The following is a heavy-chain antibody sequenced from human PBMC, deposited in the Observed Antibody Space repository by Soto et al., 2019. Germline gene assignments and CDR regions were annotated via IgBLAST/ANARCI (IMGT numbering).Heavy chain of an antibody. Sequence: QVQLVQSGAEVKKPGASVKVSCKASGYTFTSYGISWVRQAPEQGLEWMGWISAYNGNTNYAQKLQGGVTMTTDTSTSTAYMELRSLRSDDTAVYYCARSKSSSWYWGYYYGMDVWGQGTTVTVSS. CDR1: GYTFTSYG. J-gene: IGHJ6*02. D-gene: IGHD6-13*01. CDR3: ARSKSSSWYWGYYYGMDV. V-gene: IGHV1-18*01. CDR2: ISAYNGNT.